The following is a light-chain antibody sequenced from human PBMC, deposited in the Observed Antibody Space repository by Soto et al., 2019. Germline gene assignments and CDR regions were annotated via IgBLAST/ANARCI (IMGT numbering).Light chain of an antibody. CDR1: QSVSTN. V-gene: IGKV3-11*01. J-gene: IGKJ4*01. Sequence: EIVLTQSPATLSLSPGERATLSCRASQSVSTNLAWYQQKPGQAPTLLIYDASYSATGIPARFSGSGSGTDFTLTISSLEPEDVAVYYCQQRRNWPPLTFGGGTKVEIK. CDR2: DAS. CDR3: QQRRNWPPLT.